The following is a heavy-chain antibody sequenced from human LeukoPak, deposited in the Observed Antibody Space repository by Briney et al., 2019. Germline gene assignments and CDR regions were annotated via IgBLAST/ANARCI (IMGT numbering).Heavy chain of an antibody. CDR2: ISGSGSST. CDR1: GFTFSTYA. CDR3: ASHYDSSGYYYFDY. Sequence: GGSLRLSCAAFGFTFSTYAMSWVRQAPGKGLEWVSTISGSGSSTYYADSVKGRLTISRDNSIKTLYLQLNSLRAEDTAVYYCASHYDSSGYYYFDYWGQGTLATVSS. V-gene: IGHV3-23*01. J-gene: IGHJ4*02. D-gene: IGHD3-22*01.